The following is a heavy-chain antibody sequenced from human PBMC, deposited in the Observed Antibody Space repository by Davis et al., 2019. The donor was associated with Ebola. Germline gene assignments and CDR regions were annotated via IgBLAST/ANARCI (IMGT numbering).Heavy chain of an antibody. J-gene: IGHJ1*01. D-gene: IGHD2-2*01. CDR2: IWYDGSNK. V-gene: IGHV3-33*01. CDR3: ARAAPYCSSTSCSPGEH. Sequence: AIWYDGSNKYYADSVKGRFTISRDNSKNTLYLQMNSLRAEDTAVYYCARAAPYCSSTSCSPGEHWGQGTLVTVSS.